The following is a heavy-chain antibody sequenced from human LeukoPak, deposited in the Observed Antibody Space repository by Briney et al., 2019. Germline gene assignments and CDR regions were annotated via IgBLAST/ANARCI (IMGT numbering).Heavy chain of an antibody. CDR3: ARVDIVVVPAAIMGYYYYMDV. D-gene: IGHD2-2*01. CDR1: GYSISSGYY. V-gene: IGHV4-38-2*01. Sequence: SETLSLTCAVSGYSISSGYYWGWIRQPPGKGLEWIGSIYHSGSTYYNPSLKSRVTISVDTSKNQFSLKLSSVTAADTAVYYCARVDIVVVPAAIMGYYYYMDVWGKGTTVTVSS. J-gene: IGHJ6*03. CDR2: IYHSGST.